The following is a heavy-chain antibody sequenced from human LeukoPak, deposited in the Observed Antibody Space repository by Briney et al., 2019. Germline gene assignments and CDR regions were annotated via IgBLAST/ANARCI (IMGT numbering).Heavy chain of an antibody. CDR1: GGPLSIYY. D-gene: IGHD3-10*01. CDR3: ARAGMGRGVPIYYCDY. CDR2: IYYSGST. J-gene: IGHJ4*02. Sequence: PSEPLTLPCTVSGGPLSIYYWRWIRQPPGKGLEWIGHIYYSGSTIYNPSLKSRVTISVATSKNQFSLKLSSGTAGDTAVYYCARAGMGRGVPIYYCDYWGQGNPVTVSS. V-gene: IGHV4-59*01.